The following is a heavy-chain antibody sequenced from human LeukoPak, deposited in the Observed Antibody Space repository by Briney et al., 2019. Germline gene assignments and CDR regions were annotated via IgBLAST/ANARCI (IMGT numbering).Heavy chain of an antibody. CDR3: AKDSYDNSI. CDR2: ISDSGGRT. Sequence: GGSLRLSCAASGFTFSSYSMNWVRQAPGKGLEWVSAISDSGGRTFYADSVKGRFTISRDNSKNTLYLQMNSLRAEDTAVYYCAKDSYDNSIWGQGTLVSVSS. J-gene: IGHJ4*02. CDR1: GFTFSSYS. V-gene: IGHV3-23*01. D-gene: IGHD3-10*01.